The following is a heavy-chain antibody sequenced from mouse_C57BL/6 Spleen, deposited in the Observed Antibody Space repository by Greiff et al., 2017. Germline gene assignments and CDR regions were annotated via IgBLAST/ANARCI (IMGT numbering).Heavy chain of an antibody. CDR2: INPGSGGT. Sequence: VQRVESGAELVRPGTSVKVSCKASGYAFTNYLIEWVKQRPGQGLEWIGVINPGSGGTNYNEKFKGKATLTADKSSSTAYMQLSSLTSEDSAVYFCARTTRYYAMDYWGQGTSVTVSS. J-gene: IGHJ4*01. CDR1: GYAFTNYL. CDR3: ARTTRYYAMDY. V-gene: IGHV1-54*01. D-gene: IGHD1-1*01.